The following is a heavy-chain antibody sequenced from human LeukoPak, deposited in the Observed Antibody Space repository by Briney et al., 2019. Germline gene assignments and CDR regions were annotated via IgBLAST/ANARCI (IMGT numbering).Heavy chain of an antibody. V-gene: IGHV3-21*01. CDR3: ARTALGDFDY. CDR1: GFTFSSYA. CDR2: ISSSNSYI. D-gene: IGHD3-16*01. Sequence: GGSLRLSCSASGFTFSSYAMHWVRQAPGKGLEWVSSISSSNSYIYYADSVKGRFTISRDNAKHSLYLQMNSLRAEDTAVYYCARTALGDFDYWGQGTLVTVSS. J-gene: IGHJ4*02.